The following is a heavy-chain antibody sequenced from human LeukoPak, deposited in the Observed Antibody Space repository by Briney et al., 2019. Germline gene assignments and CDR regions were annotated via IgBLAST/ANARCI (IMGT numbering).Heavy chain of an antibody. D-gene: IGHD4-11*01. CDR1: GYSFTSYW. J-gene: IGHJ6*03. CDR2: IYPGDSDT. V-gene: IGHV5-51*01. CDR3: ARGTTVTPYYYYYMDV. Sequence: GESLKISCKGSGYSFTSYWIGWVRQMPGKGLEWMGIIYPGDSDTRYSPSFQGQVTISADKSISTAYLQWSSLKASDTAMYYCARGTTVTPYYYYYMDVWGKGITVTVSS.